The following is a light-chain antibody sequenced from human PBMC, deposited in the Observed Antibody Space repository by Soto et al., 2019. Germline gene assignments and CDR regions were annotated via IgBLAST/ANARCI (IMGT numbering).Light chain of an antibody. V-gene: IGKV3-15*01. CDR2: GTS. J-gene: IGKJ1*01. CDR1: QSVNSN. Sequence: EIVMTQSPATLSVSPGERATLSCRASQSVNSNLAWYQQKPGQAPRLLIYGTSTRATGIPARFSGSGSGTEFTLTISSLQSEDFAVYYCQQRSDWPWTFGQGTKVDIK. CDR3: QQRSDWPWT.